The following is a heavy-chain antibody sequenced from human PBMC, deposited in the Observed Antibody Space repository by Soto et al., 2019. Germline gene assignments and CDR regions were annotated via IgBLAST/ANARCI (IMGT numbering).Heavy chain of an antibody. D-gene: IGHD3-10*01. CDR1: GGTFSSYA. CDR2: IIPIFGTA. V-gene: IGHV1-69*13. Sequence: SVKVSCKASGGTFSSYAVSWVRQAPGQGLEWMGGIIPIFGTANYAQKFQGRVTITADESTSTAYMELSSLRSEDTAVYYCARRAGRIIMVRGVVLDNWFLPWGQGTLVPVSS. J-gene: IGHJ5*02. CDR3: ARRAGRIIMVRGVVLDNWFLP.